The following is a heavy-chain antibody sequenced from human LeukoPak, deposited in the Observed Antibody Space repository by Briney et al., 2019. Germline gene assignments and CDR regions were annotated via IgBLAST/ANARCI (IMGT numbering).Heavy chain of an antibody. CDR1: GFTFSSYG. D-gene: IGHD3-10*01. J-gene: IGHJ4*02. CDR3: ARANGGADS. Sequence: GRSLRLSCAASGFTFSSYGMHWVRQAPGKGLEWVAVISYDGTNKYYADSVKGRFTISRDSSKNTLYLQMNSLRAEDTAVYYCARANGGADSWGQGTLVTVSS. V-gene: IGHV3-30*03. CDR2: ISYDGTNK.